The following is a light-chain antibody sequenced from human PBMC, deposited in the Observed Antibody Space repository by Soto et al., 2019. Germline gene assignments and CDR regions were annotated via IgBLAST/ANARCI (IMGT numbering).Light chain of an antibody. CDR2: EGS. Sequence: QSALTQPASVSGSPGQSITISCTGTSSDVGSYDLVSWYQQHPGKAPILIIYEGSKRPSGVSTRFSGSKSANTASLTISGLQAEDDEAYHCCSFSGSGATLVFGTGTKLTVL. CDR1: SSDVGSYDL. CDR3: CSFSGSGATLV. J-gene: IGLJ1*01. V-gene: IGLV2-23*01.